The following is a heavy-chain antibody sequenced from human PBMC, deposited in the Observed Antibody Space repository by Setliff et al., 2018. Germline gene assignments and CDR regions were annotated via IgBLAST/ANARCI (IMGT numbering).Heavy chain of an antibody. J-gene: IGHJ3*02. CDR1: GVSVSGYF. V-gene: IGHV4-59*02. CDR2: TSYSGSP. D-gene: IGHD1-26*01. CDR3: ATNLNSGSLTPDAFDI. Sequence: ASETLSLTCSVSGVSVSGYFWSWIRQPPGKPLEWIGYTSYSGSPNYHPSLKSRVSTSVDTSQNQISLKLSSVTAADTAVYYCATNLNSGSLTPDAFDIWGQGTMVTVSS.